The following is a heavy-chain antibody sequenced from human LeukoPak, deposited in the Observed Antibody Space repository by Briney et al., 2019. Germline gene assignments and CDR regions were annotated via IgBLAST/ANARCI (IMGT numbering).Heavy chain of an antibody. V-gene: IGHV4-34*01. Sequence: PSETLSLTCGVFGVSINDYYWSWIHQSPGKGLEWIGEISHTEGTRYNPSLESRVTMSVDTSENQLSLKLIFVTAADTAVYYCARIRCGHSGSVCYNHWGLGTPVTVSS. D-gene: IGHD3-9*01. J-gene: IGHJ4*02. CDR3: ARIRCGHSGSVCYNH. CDR2: ISHTEGT. CDR1: GVSINDYY.